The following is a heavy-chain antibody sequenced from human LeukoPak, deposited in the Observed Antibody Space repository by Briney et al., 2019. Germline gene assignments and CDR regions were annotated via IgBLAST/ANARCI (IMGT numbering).Heavy chain of an antibody. Sequence: AGGSLRLSCAASGFTFSDYYMSWIRQVPGKGLEWVSYISSGGTTKYYTDSVKGRFTISRDNAKNSLYLQMNSLRAEDTAVYYCAREFFYRSGPYGGFDIWGQGTMVTVSS. CDR3: AREFFYRSGPYGGFDI. V-gene: IGHV3-11*01. CDR1: GFTFSDYY. J-gene: IGHJ3*02. D-gene: IGHD3-22*01. CDR2: ISSGGTTK.